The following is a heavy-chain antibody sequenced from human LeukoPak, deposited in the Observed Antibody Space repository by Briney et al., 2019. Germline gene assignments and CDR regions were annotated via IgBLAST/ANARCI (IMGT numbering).Heavy chain of an antibody. V-gene: IGHV4-39*01. CDR3: AVMYCSSTSCYWFDP. CDR2: IYYSGST. CDR1: GGSISSGSYY. J-gene: IGHJ5*02. Sequence: PPETLSLTCTVSGGSISSGSYYWGWIRQPPGKGLEWIGSIYYSGSTYYNPSLKSRVTISVDTSKNQSSLKLSSVTAADTAVYYCAVMYCSSTSCYWFDPWGQGTLVTVSS. D-gene: IGHD2-2*01.